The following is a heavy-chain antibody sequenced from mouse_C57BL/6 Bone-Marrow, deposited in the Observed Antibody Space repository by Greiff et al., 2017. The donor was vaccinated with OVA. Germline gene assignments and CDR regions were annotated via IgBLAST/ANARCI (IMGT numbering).Heavy chain of an antibody. Sequence: VQLQQPGAELVKPGASVKLSCKASGYTFTSYWMQWVKQRPGQGLEWIGEIDPSDSYTNYNQKFKGKATLTVDTSSSTAYMQLSSLTSEDSAVYYCARFYGNYDYFDYWGQGTTLTVSS. D-gene: IGHD2-1*01. CDR3: ARFYGNYDYFDY. J-gene: IGHJ2*01. CDR1: GYTFTSYW. CDR2: IDPSDSYT. V-gene: IGHV1-50*01.